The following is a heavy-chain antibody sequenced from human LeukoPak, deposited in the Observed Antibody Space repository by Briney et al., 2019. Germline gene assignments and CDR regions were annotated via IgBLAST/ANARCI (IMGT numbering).Heavy chain of an antibody. J-gene: IGHJ6*02. CDR1: GGSISSSSYY. Sequence: SETLSLTCTVSGGSISSSSYYWGWIRQPPGKGLEWIGSIYYSGSTYYNPSLKSRVTISVDTSKNQFSLKLTSVTAADTAVYYCARDWGSSGYYGGRDYYGMDVWGQGTTVTVSS. CDR2: IYYSGST. D-gene: IGHD3-22*01. V-gene: IGHV4-39*07. CDR3: ARDWGSSGYYGGRDYYGMDV.